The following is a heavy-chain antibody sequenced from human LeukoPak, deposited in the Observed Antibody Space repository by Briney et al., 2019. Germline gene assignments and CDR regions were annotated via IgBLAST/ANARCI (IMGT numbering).Heavy chain of an antibody. J-gene: IGHJ6*03. CDR3: AREGTDTIFGVKYYYYMGV. V-gene: IGHV1-18*01. CDR2: TSAYDHRT. Sequence: ASGKVSCKASGYTFTTYGFNWVRQAPGQGLEWMGWTSAYDHRTRYAQKFQGRVTLTTDRSTNTAYMELRSLRSDDTAVYYCAREGTDTIFGVKYYYYMGVWGKGASVTVSS. CDR1: GYTFTTYG. D-gene: IGHD3-3*01.